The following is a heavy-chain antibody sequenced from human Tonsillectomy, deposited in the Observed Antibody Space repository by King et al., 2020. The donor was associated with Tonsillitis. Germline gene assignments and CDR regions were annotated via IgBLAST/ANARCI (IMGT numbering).Heavy chain of an antibody. CDR1: GGSFSGYY. J-gene: IGHJ4*02. V-gene: IGHV4-34*01. D-gene: IGHD6-13*01. CDR2: IHHSGWT. Sequence: VQLPQWGAGLLKPSETLSLTCAVYGGSFSGYYWSWIRQPPGKGLEWIGEIHHSGWTNYNPSLKSRVTISVDTSKNEFSLRLTYVTAADTAVYYCARRGYNSRAFDYWGQGTLVTVSS. CDR3: ARRGYNSRAFDY.